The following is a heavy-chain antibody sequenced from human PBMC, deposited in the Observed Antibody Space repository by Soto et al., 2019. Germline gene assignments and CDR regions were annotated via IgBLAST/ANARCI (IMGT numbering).Heavy chain of an antibody. D-gene: IGHD3-22*01. CDR3: ARGYYYDSSGYKVAFDI. Sequence: ASVKVSCKASGYTFTSYGISWVRQAPGQGLEWMGWISAYNGNTNYAQKLQGRVTMTTDTSTSTAYMELRSLRSDDTALYYCARGYYYDSSGYKVAFDIWGQGTMVTVSS. CDR1: GYTFTSYG. CDR2: ISAYNGNT. J-gene: IGHJ3*02. V-gene: IGHV1-18*01.